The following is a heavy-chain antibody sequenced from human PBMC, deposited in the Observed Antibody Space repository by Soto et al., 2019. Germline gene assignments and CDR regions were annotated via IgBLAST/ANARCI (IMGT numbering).Heavy chain of an antibody. J-gene: IGHJ5*02. CDR2: INTNSCGT. CDR1: GYTFTGYY. CDR3: SRVEISSSWYGGWFDP. V-gene: IGHV1-2*04. Sequence: ASVKVSCKASGYTFTGYYMHWVRQAPGQGLEWMGWINTNSCGTNYAQKFQGWVTMTSDTSISTAFMELSRLRSDDTAFFYCSRVEISSSWYGGWFDPWGQGTLVTVSS. D-gene: IGHD6-13*01.